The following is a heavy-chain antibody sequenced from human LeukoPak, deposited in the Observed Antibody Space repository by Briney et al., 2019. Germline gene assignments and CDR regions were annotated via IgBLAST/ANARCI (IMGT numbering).Heavy chain of an antibody. Sequence: SETLSLTCTVSGGSTSSYYWSWIRQPPGKGLEWIGYIYTSGSTNYNPSLKSRVTISVDTSKNQFSLKLSSVTAADTAVYYCARQRVVPAADNWFDPWGQGTLVTVSS. CDR2: IYTSGST. D-gene: IGHD2-2*01. CDR1: GGSTSSYY. CDR3: ARQRVVPAADNWFDP. J-gene: IGHJ5*02. V-gene: IGHV4-4*09.